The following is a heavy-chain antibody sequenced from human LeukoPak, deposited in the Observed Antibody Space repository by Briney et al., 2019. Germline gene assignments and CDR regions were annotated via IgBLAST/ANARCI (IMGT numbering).Heavy chain of an antibody. CDR1: GYTFTSYY. V-gene: IGHV1-46*01. D-gene: IGHD3-22*01. CDR2: INPSGGST. CDR3: ARGGCPYYYGSSGYCLFDY. Sequence: ASVKVSCKASGYTFTSYYMHWVRQAPGQGLEWMGIINPSGGSTSYAQKFQGRVTMTRDTSTSTVYMELSSLRSEDTAVYYCARGGCPYYYGSSGYCLFDYWGQGTLVTVSS. J-gene: IGHJ4*02.